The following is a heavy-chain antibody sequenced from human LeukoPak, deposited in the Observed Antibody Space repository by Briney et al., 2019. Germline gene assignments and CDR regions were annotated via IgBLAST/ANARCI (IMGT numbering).Heavy chain of an antibody. CDR3: ARRCCSSTSYYSSADY. CDR2: INPNSGGT. J-gene: IGHJ4*02. D-gene: IGHD2-2*01. CDR1: GYTFTGSY. V-gene: IGHV1-2*02. Sequence: ASVKVSCKASGYTFTGSYMHWVRQAPGQGPEWMGWINPNSGGTNYAQHFQGRVTMTRDTSISTAYMELSGLRSDDTAVYYCARRCCSSTSYYSSADYWGQGTLVTVSS.